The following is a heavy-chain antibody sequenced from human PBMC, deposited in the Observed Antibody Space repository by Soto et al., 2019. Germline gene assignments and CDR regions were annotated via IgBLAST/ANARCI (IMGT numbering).Heavy chain of an antibody. V-gene: IGHV1-46*03. Sequence: ASMKVSCKASGYTFTSYYIHWVRQAPGQGLEWMGKINPSTGSTNYAHKFQGRVTVTRDTSTSTVYMELSNLRSEDTAVYYCARDLIPYYWGQGTLVTVSS. D-gene: IGHD2-8*01. CDR3: ARDLIPYY. J-gene: IGHJ4*02. CDR1: GYTFTSYY. CDR2: INPSTGST.